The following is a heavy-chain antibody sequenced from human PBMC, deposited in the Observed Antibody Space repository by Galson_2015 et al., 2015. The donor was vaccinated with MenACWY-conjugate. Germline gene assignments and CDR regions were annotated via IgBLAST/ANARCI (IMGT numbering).Heavy chain of an antibody. V-gene: IGHV3-74*01. J-gene: IGHJ4*02. CDR3: AKTRGASFYFDS. D-gene: IGHD1-26*01. CDR2: INHGGSST. CDR1: GFIFNTYW. Sequence: SLRLSCAASGFIFNTYWMHWVRQAPGKGLVWVSRINHGGSSTTYADSVKVRFTISRDNAKNTLYLQMNSLRPEDTAVFYCAKTRGASFYFDSWGQCTLVSVSS.